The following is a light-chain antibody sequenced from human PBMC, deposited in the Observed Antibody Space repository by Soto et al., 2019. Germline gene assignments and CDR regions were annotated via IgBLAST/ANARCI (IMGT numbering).Light chain of an antibody. CDR2: DAS. CDR3: QQYSDWKT. Sequence: ETVMKQSPATLSVSPGERATLSCRASRNVGSKLAWYQQKPGQAPRLLISDASTRATGIPARFSGSGSGTEFTLTFSSLQSEDFAVYYCQQYSDWKTFGQGTKLEIK. CDR1: RNVGSK. V-gene: IGKV3-15*01. J-gene: IGKJ2*01.